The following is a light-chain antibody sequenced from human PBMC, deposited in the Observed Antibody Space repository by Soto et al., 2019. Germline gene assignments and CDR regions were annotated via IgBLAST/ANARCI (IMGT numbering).Light chain of an antibody. J-gene: IGLJ2*01. CDR3: SSYTNSNDFVL. CDR2: EVT. CDR1: TSDVGGFNY. Sequence: QSALTQPPSASGSPGQSVTISCTGTTSDVGGFNYVSWYQQHPGKAPKLMIFEVTKRPSGVPDRFSGSKSGNTASLTVSGLQTDDEADYYCSSYTNSNDFVLFGGGTKLTVL. V-gene: IGLV2-8*01.